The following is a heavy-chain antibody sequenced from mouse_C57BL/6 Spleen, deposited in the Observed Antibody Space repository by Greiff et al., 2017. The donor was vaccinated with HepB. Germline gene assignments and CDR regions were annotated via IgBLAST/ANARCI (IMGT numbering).Heavy chain of an antibody. CDR1: GFTFSSYA. J-gene: IGHJ1*03. CDR2: ISDGGSYT. CDR3: ARGDYYGSSYWYFDV. Sequence: EVMLVESGGGLVKPGGSLKLSCAASGFTFSSYAMSWVRQTPEKRLEWVATISDGGSYTYYPDNVKGRFTISRDNAKNNLYLQMRHLQSEDTAMYYCARGDYYGSSYWYFDVWGTRTTVTVSS. V-gene: IGHV5-4*03. D-gene: IGHD1-1*01.